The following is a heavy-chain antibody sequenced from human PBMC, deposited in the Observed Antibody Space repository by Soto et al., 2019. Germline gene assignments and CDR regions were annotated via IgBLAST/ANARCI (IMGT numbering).Heavy chain of an antibody. J-gene: IGHJ4*02. CDR3: ARDVGPGSTDY. CDR1: GFSFSDYY. CDR2: ISSGGRSI. Sequence: GGSLRLSGAASGFSFSDYYMSWIRQAPGKGLEWLSYISSGGRSIKYADSVKGRFTISRDNAKNSLYLQINSLRAEDTAVYYCARDVGPGSTDYWGQGTLVTVSS. V-gene: IGHV3-11*01.